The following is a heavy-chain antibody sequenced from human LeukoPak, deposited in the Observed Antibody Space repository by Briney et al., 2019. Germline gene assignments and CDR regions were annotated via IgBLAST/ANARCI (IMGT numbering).Heavy chain of an antibody. D-gene: IGHD5-24*01. CDR3: ARDGVRSCRDGYNHAFDI. J-gene: IGHJ3*02. Sequence: PGGSLRLSCAASGFTFRTYAMSWVRQAPGKGLEWVAVISYDGSNKYYADSVKGRFTISRDNSKNTLYLQMNSLRAEDTAVYYCARDGVRSCRDGYNHAFDIWGQGTMVTVSS. CDR2: ISYDGSNK. V-gene: IGHV3-30*04. CDR1: GFTFRTYA.